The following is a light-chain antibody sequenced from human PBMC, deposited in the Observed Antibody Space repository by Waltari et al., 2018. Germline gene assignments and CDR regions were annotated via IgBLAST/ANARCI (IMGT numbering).Light chain of an antibody. V-gene: IGLV1-47*01. J-gene: IGLJ3*02. Sequence: QSVLTQPPSASGTPGQRVAISCSRSSSNTGSNFGYWYQQLPGTAPELLIYRNNQRPSGVPVRISGSKSGTSASLAVSGLRSEDEADFYCAAWDDSLSTWVFGGGTKLTVL. CDR3: AAWDDSLSTWV. CDR2: RNN. CDR1: SSNTGSNF.